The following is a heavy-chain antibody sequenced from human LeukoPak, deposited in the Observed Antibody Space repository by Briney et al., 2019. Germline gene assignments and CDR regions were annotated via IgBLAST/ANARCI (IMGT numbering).Heavy chain of an antibody. D-gene: IGHD1-26*01. V-gene: IGHV4-31*03. CDR2: IYYSGST. J-gene: IGHJ4*02. CDR3: ARDILGYFDY. CDR1: GGSISSGGYY. Sequence: SQTLSLTCTVSGGSISSGGYYWSWIRQHPGKCLEWIGYIYYSGSTYYNPSLKSRVTISVDTSKNQFSLKLSSVTAADTAVYYCARDILGYFDYWGQGTLVTVSS.